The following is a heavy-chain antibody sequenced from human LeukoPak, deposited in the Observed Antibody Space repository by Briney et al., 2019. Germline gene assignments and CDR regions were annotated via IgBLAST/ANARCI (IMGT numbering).Heavy chain of an antibody. Sequence: PGGSLRLSCAASGFTVSSNYMSWVRQAPGKGLEWVSVIYSGGSTYYADSVKGRFTISRDNSKNTLYPQMNSLRAEDTAVYYCARGISGYPLVYWGQGTLVTVSS. J-gene: IGHJ4*02. CDR2: IYSGGST. CDR1: GFTVSSNY. V-gene: IGHV3-53*01. D-gene: IGHD3-22*01. CDR3: ARGISGYPLVY.